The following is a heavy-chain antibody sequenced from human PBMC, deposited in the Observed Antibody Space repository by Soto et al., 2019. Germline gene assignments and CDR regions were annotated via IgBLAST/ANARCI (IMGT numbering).Heavy chain of an antibody. J-gene: IGHJ6*02. CDR2: ISSSSSTI. Sequence: GGSLRLSCAASGFTFSSYSMNWVRQAPGKGLEWVSYISSSSSTIYYADSVKGRFTISRDNAKNSLYLQMNSLRDEDTAVYYCARDGAEDIVVVVAATAGVDGMDVWGQGTTVTV. V-gene: IGHV3-48*02. CDR3: ARDGAEDIVVVVAATAGVDGMDV. D-gene: IGHD2-15*01. CDR1: GFTFSSYS.